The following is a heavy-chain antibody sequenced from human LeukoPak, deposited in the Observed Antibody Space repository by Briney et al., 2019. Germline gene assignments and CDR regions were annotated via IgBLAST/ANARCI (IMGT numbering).Heavy chain of an antibody. V-gene: IGHV3-53*01. Sequence: GGSLRLSCAASGFTFSSYAMNWVRQAPGKGLEWVSVIYSDGTTYYADSVKGRFTISRDDSKNTLYLHMNCLRAEDTAVYYCARAPNWRFDHWGQGTLVTVSS. J-gene: IGHJ4*02. CDR2: IYSDGTT. D-gene: IGHD1-1*01. CDR1: GFTFSSYA. CDR3: ARAPNWRFDH.